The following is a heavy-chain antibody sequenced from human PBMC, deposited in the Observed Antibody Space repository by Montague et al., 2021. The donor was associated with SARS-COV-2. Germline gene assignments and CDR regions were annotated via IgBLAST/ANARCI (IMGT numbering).Heavy chain of an antibody. CDR3: ARVHIVVVTAMRYFDL. V-gene: IGHV4-31*03. J-gene: IGHJ2*01. Sequence: TLSLTCTVSGTSIRSGGYYWTWIRQHPGKGLEWIGYIFHTGRAYYNPSLETRVNISVDTSNNLFSLRLSSVTAADTAVYYCARVHIVVVTAMRYFDLWGRGTLVTVSS. CDR2: IFHTGRA. D-gene: IGHD2-21*02. CDR1: GTSIRSGGYY.